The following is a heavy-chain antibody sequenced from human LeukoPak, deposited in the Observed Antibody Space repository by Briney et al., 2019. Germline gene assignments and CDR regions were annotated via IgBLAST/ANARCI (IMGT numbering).Heavy chain of an antibody. D-gene: IGHD3-22*01. Sequence: ASVKVSCKASGYTFTGYYMHWVRQAPGQGLEWMGWINPNSGGTNYAHKFQGRVTMTRDTSISTAYMELSRLRSDDKAVYYCARDYSSGYYDSSGYHWDYWGPGTLVTVSS. CDR2: INPNSGGT. V-gene: IGHV1-2*02. CDR1: GYTFTGYY. CDR3: ARDYSSGYYDSSGYHWDY. J-gene: IGHJ4*02.